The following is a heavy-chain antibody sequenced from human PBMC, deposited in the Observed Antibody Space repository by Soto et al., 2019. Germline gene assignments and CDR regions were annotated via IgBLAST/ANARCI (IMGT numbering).Heavy chain of an antibody. D-gene: IGHD3-16*02. V-gene: IGHV5-51*01. J-gene: IGHJ4*02. CDR2: IYPGDSDT. CDR1: GYSFTSYW. Sequence: EVQLVQSGAEVKKPGESLKISCKGSGYSFTSYWIGWVRQMPGKGLEWMGIIYPGDSDTRYSPSFQGQVTISADKSISTAYLQWSSLKASDTAMYYCVRQSSYDYVWGSYRHLDYWGQGTLVTVSS. CDR3: VRQSSYDYVWGSYRHLDY.